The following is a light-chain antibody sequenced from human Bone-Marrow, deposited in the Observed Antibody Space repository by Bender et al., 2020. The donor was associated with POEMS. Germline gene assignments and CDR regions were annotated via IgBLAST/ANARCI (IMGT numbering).Light chain of an antibody. J-gene: IGLJ3*02. CDR3: AAWEDSLNGWV. Sequence: QSVLPQAPSVSGTPGQRVTISCSGSSSNIGTNPVNWYQQLPGTAPKLLIYINNQRPSGVPDRFSGSKSGTSASLAISGLQSEDEADYYCAAWEDSLNGWVFGGGTKLTVL. CDR1: SSNIGTNP. CDR2: INN. V-gene: IGLV1-44*01.